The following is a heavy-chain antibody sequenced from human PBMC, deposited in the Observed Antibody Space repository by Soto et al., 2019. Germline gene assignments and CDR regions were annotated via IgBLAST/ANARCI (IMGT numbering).Heavy chain of an antibody. V-gene: IGHV1-2*04. Sequence: ASVKVSCKASGYTFTGYYMHWVRQAPGQGLEWMGWINPNSGGTNYAQKFQGWVTMTRDTSISTAYMELSRLRSDDTAVYYCARDQTGGEGPGYYGMDVWAQGTTVTVSS. J-gene: IGHJ6*02. CDR1: GYTFTGYY. CDR3: ARDQTGGEGPGYYGMDV. D-gene: IGHD4-17*01. CDR2: INPNSGGT.